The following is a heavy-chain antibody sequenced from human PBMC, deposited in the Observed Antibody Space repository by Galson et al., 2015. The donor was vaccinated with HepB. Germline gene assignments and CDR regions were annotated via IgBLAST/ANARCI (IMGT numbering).Heavy chain of an antibody. D-gene: IGHD3-10*01. Sequence: SETLSLTCAVSGGSISSGGYSWSWIRQPPGKGLEWVGYIYYSGSTNYNPSLKSRVTISVDTSKNQFSLKLSSVTAADTAVYYCASSVRGVIVFDYWGQGTLVTVSS. J-gene: IGHJ4*02. CDR2: IYYSGST. CDR3: ASSVRGVIVFDY. V-gene: IGHV4-61*08. CDR1: GGSISSGGYS.